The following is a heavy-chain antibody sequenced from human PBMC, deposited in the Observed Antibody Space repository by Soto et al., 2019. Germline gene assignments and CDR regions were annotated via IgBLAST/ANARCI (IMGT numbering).Heavy chain of an antibody. Sequence: SETLSLTCTVSGASISNGGYYWSWIRQYPGRGLEWIGYIYYSGGTYYNPSLKSRVTISVDTSKSQFSLRLTSVTAADTAVYYCACWGRDYFDYWGQGTLVTVSS. CDR2: IYYSGGT. CDR3: ACWGRDYFDY. CDR1: GASISNGGYY. V-gene: IGHV4-31*03. J-gene: IGHJ4*02. D-gene: IGHD7-27*01.